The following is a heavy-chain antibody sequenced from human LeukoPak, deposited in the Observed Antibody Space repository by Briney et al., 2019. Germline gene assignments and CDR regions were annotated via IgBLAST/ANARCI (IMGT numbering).Heavy chain of an antibody. Sequence: PGRSLRLSCAASGFTFSDYGMHWVRQAPGKGLEWVAVIWYDGSNKYSADSVKGRFTISRDNSKNTVYLQMNSLRVEDTAVYYCARGDLRKYYDTSGQFDYWGQGTLVTVSS. CDR1: GFTFSDYG. CDR3: ARGDLRKYYDTSGQFDY. V-gene: IGHV3-33*01. D-gene: IGHD3-22*01. CDR2: IWYDGSNK. J-gene: IGHJ4*02.